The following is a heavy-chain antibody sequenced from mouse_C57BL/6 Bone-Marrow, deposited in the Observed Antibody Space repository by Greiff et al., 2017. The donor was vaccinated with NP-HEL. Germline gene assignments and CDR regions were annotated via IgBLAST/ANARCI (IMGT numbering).Heavy chain of an antibody. CDR1: GFSLTSYG. J-gene: IGHJ1*03. CDR2: IWGGGST. CDR3: AKPPPNYYGSSYGYFDV. Sequence: QVQLKESGPGLVAPSQSLSITCTVSGFSLTSYGVDWVRQPPGKGLEWLGVIWGGGSTNYNSALMSRLSISKDNSKSQVFLKMNSLQTDDTAMYYCAKPPPNYYGSSYGYFDVWGTGTTVTVSS. D-gene: IGHD1-1*01. V-gene: IGHV2-9*01.